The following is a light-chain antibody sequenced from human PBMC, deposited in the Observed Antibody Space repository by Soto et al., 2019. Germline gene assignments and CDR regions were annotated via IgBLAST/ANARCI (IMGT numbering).Light chain of an antibody. CDR2: DNR. V-gene: IGLV1-40*01. CDR3: QSYDSSLSAYV. Sequence: QSVLTQPPSVSGAPGQSVTISCTGSSSNIGAGYDVHWYQQLPGTAPKLLIYDNRNRPSGVPDRFSGSKSGTSASLAITGLQAEDEADYYCQSYDSSLSAYVFGRGT. J-gene: IGLJ1*01. CDR1: SSNIGAGYD.